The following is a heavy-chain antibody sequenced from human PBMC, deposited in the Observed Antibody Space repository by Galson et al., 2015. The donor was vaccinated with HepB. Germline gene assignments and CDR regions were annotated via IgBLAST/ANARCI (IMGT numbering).Heavy chain of an antibody. Sequence: SLRLPCAASGFTFDDYAMHWVRQAPGKGLEWVSTISWNSASVGYADSVKGRFTISRDNAKNSLYLQMNSLRAEDTALYYCAKDIGSGSQIGYCYYHGMDVWGQGTTVTVSS. D-gene: IGHD1-26*01. V-gene: IGHV3-9*01. J-gene: IGHJ6*02. CDR2: ISWNSASV. CDR3: AKDIGSGSQIGYCYYHGMDV. CDR1: GFTFDDYA.